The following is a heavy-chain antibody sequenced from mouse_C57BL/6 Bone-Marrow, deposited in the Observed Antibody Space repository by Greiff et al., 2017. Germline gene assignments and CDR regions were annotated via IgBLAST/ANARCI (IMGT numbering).Heavy chain of an antibody. CDR3: ARRDIYYGYDAFDY. CDR2: IYPRSGNT. CDR1: GYTFTSYG. V-gene: IGHV1-81*01. D-gene: IGHD2-2*01. J-gene: IGHJ2*01. Sequence: VQLQESGAELARPGASVKLSCKASGYTFTSYGISWVKQRTGQGLEWIGEIYPRSGNTYYNEKFKGKATLTADKSSSTAYMELRSLTSEDSAVYFCARRDIYYGYDAFDYWGQGTTLTVPS.